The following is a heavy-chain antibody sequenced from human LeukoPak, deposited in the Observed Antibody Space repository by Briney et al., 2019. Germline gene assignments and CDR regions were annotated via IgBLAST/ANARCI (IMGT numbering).Heavy chain of an antibody. V-gene: IGHV4-30-2*01. CDR3: AREILSSVGYFDY. D-gene: IGHD2-15*01. Sequence: SETLSLTCAVSGGSFSSGDYSWRWIRQPPGRGLEWIVYIYHSGSPYYNPSLKSRVPISIDRSKNQLSLKLNSVTAADTAVYFCAREILSSVGYFDYWGQGILVTVSS. J-gene: IGHJ4*02. CDR1: GGSFSSGDYS. CDR2: IYHSGSP.